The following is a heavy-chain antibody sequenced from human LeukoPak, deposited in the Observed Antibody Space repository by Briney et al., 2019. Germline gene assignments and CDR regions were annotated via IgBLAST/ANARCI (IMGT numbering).Heavy chain of an antibody. CDR3: ARDYYGSVGYYGAGYSYGMDV. CDR2: IYYSGST. Sequence: PSETLSLTCSVSGDSISSHYWSWIRQPPGKGLEWIGYIYYSGSTYYNPSLKSRVTISIDTSKRHFSLNLSSVSAVDTAVYYCARDYYGSVGYYGAGYSYGMDVWGQGTTITVSS. V-gene: IGHV4-59*11. J-gene: IGHJ6*02. CDR1: GDSISSHY. D-gene: IGHD3-22*01.